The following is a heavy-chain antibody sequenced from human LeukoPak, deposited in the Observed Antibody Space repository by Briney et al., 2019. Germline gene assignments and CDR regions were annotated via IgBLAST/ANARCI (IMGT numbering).Heavy chain of an antibody. CDR1: GYTFTDYY. V-gene: IGHV1-2*02. D-gene: IGHD3-3*01. CDR3: ARGIKFYDYWTYFDF. CDR2: INPKSGET. Sequence: ASVKVSCKASGYTFTDYYIHWVRLAPGQGLEWMGWINPKSGETKYAQNLQGRVSLTRDSSINTASMELSGLRSDDTAVYFCARGIKFYDYWTYFDFWGQGTPVTVSS. J-gene: IGHJ4*02.